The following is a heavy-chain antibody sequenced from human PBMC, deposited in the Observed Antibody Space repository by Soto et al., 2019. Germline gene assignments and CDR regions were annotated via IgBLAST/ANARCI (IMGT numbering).Heavy chain of an antibody. CDR3: ARWRTRDIVVVPAAGDFDY. D-gene: IGHD2-2*01. Sequence: SVKVSCKASGGTFSNYAISWVRQAPGQGLEWMGGIIPIFGTANYAQKFQGRVTITADESTSTAYMELSSLRSEDTAVYYCARWRTRDIVVVPAAGDFDYWGQGTLVTVSS. CDR2: IIPIFGTA. J-gene: IGHJ4*02. V-gene: IGHV1-69*13. CDR1: GGTFSNYA.